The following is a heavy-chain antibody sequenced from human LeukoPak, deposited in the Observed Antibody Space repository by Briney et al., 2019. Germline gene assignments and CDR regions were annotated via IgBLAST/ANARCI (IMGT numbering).Heavy chain of an antibody. CDR1: GFTFSGFA. D-gene: IGHD4-23*01. Sequence: GGSLRLSCAASGFTFSGFAMSWVRQAPGKGLEWVSSVSRFGDGTFYADSVRGRFTISRDNSKNTLYLQMNSLRAEDTAVYYCARDLNGGHFDYWGQGTLVTVSS. J-gene: IGHJ4*02. V-gene: IGHV3-23*01. CDR3: ARDLNGGHFDY. CDR2: VSRFGDGT.